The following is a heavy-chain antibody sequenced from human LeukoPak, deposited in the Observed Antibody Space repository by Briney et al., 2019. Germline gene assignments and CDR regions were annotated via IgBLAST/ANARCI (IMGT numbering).Heavy chain of an antibody. CDR3: ARDPLGSSGYFQH. V-gene: IGHV3-21*01. D-gene: IGHD6-19*01. Sequence: GGSLRLSWAASGFTFSSYSMNWVRQAPGKGLEWVSLISTSSSYIYYADSVKGRFTISRDNAKNSLYLQMNTLRAEDTAVYYCARDPLGSSGYFQHWGQGTLVTVSS. CDR2: ISTSSSYI. J-gene: IGHJ1*01. CDR1: GFTFSSYS.